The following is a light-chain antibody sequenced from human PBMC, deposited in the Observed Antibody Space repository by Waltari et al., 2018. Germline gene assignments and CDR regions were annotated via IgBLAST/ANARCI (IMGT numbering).Light chain of an antibody. CDR2: DAS. CDR3: QQRGDWPPIT. Sequence: EVVLTQSPAALSLSPGETATLPCRASQSISNLLAWYQQKPGQAPRLLIYDASNRATGISARFSGRGSGTDFTLTIRYLEPEDFAVYYCQQRGDWPPITFGQGTRLEI. V-gene: IGKV3-11*01. J-gene: IGKJ5*01. CDR1: QSISNL.